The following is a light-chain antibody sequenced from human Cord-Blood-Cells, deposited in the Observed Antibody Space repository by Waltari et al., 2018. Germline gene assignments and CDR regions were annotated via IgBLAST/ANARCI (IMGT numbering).Light chain of an antibody. V-gene: IGLV2-14*03. CDR1: SSDVGGSNY. J-gene: IGLJ3*02. CDR3: SSYTSSSTLNWV. Sequence: QSALTQPASVSGYPGQSITISCTGTSSDVGGSNYVSWYQQHPGQAPNIMIYDVSTPPSGGYNPFSGSKSGNTASLTISGLQAEEESDYYCSSYTSSSTLNWVFGEGTKLTVL. CDR2: DVS.